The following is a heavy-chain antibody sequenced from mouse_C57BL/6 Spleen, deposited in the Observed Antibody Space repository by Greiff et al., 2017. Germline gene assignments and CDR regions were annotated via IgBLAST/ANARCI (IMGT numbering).Heavy chain of an antibody. D-gene: IGHD2-1*01. J-gene: IGHJ4*01. CDR1: GFTFRSYG. CDR3: ASCLPSYAMDN. CDR2: ISSGGSYT. V-gene: IGHV5-6*01. Sequence: EVMLVESGGDLVKPGGSLRLSCAASGFTFRSYGMSWFRQTPDKRLEWVATISSGGSYTYYPDSVKGRFTISRDNAKNTLYLQMSSLKSEDTAMYYCASCLPSYAMDNWGQGTSGTVSS.